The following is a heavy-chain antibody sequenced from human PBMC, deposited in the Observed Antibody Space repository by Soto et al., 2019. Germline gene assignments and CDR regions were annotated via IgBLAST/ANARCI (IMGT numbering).Heavy chain of an antibody. CDR3: ARYFYSARKDSWLQSGQLDY. Sequence: GASVKVSCKASGGTFSSYAISWVRQAPGQGLEWMGGIIPIFGTANYAQKFQGRVTITADESTSTAYMELSSLRSEDTAVYYCARYFYSARKDSWLQSGQLDYWGQGTLVTVSS. J-gene: IGHJ4*02. V-gene: IGHV1-69*13. CDR2: IIPIFGTA. CDR1: GGTFSSYA. D-gene: IGHD5-12*01.